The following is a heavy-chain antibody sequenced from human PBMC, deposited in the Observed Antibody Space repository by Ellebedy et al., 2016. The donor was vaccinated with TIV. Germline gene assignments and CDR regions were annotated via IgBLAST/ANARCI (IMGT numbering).Heavy chain of an antibody. CDR3: ARWFGELLYVRWFDP. V-gene: IGHV4-39*01. CDR1: GSSISRSSYY. CDR2: IYHSGST. D-gene: IGHD3-10*01. J-gene: IGHJ5*02. Sequence: SETLSLTCTVSGSSISRSSYYWGWIRQPPQRGLEWIGSIYHSGSTYYNPSLKSRVTISVDTSKNQFSLKLTSVTAADTAEYYCARWFGELLYVRWFDPWGQGTLVTVSS.